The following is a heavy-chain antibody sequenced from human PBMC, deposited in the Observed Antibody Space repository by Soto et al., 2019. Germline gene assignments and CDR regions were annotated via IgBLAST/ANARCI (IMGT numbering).Heavy chain of an antibody. D-gene: IGHD6-6*01. Sequence: QVQLVQSGAEVRKPGSSVTVSRTASGGTFSNYAISWVRQAPGQGLEWMGGVIPIVGTGSYAQKFQGRVTITADEPTPTAYTELSSLSLEDTAVYYWARVVILVPTASTHYYYHMDVWGPGTTVTVSS. J-gene: IGHJ6*02. V-gene: IGHV1-69*01. CDR2: VIPIVGTG. CDR1: GGTFSNYA. CDR3: ARVVILVPTASTHYYYHMDV.